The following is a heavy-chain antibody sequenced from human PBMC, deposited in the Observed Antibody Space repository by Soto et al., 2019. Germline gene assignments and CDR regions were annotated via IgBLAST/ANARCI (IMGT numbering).Heavy chain of an antibody. CDR1: GFTLSSYG. V-gene: IGHV3-33*01. J-gene: IGHJ3*02. Sequence: PGGSLRLSCAASGFTLSSYGMHWVRQAPGKGLEWVAVIWYDGSNKYYADSVKGRFTISRDNSKNTLYLQMNSLRAEDTAVYYCARDYGDYVGYDAFDIWGQGTMVTVSS. D-gene: IGHD4-17*01. CDR3: ARDYGDYVGYDAFDI. CDR2: IWYDGSNK.